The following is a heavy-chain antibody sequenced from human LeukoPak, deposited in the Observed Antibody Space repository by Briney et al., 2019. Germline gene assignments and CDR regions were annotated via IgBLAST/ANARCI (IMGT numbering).Heavy chain of an antibody. CDR3: AKEWCSGGSCYNWFDP. Sequence: PGGSLRLSCAASGFTFSSYGMHRVRQAPGKGLEWVAVISYDGSNKYYADSVKGRFTISRDNSKNTLYLQMNSLRAEDTAVYYCAKEWCSGGSCYNWFDPWGQGTLVTVSS. CDR1: GFTFSSYG. V-gene: IGHV3-30*18. D-gene: IGHD2-15*01. J-gene: IGHJ5*02. CDR2: ISYDGSNK.